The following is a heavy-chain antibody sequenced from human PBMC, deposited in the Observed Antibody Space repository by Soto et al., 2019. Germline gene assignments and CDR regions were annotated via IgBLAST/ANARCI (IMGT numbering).Heavy chain of an antibody. CDR1: VYTFTTYG. J-gene: IGHJ4*02. CDR2: MNTYSGNT. D-gene: IGHD2-15*01. V-gene: IGHV1-18*01. CDR3: VRDRLPVVGTKCFDY. Sequence: QVQLVQSGAEVKKPGASVKVSCKASVYTFTTYGISWVRQAPGQGLEWMGWMNTYSGNTDYAQKFQGRVTMTTDTSTVTVCMDLRRLSCGDTAVYFCVRDRLPVVGTKCFDYWVQVTLDTFSS.